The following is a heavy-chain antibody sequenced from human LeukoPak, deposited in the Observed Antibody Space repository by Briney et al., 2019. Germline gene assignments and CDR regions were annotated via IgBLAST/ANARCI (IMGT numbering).Heavy chain of an antibody. D-gene: IGHD3-16*02. CDR3: ARIPYTFGGVIAVDY. V-gene: IGHV1-46*01. CDR1: GYTFTSYG. CDR2: INPSGGST. J-gene: IGHJ4*02. Sequence: ASVKVSCKASGYTFTSYGISWVRQAPGQGLEWMGIINPSGGSTSYAQKFQGRVTMTRDTSTSTVYMELSSLRSEDTAVYYCARIPYTFGGVIAVDYWGQGTLVTVSS.